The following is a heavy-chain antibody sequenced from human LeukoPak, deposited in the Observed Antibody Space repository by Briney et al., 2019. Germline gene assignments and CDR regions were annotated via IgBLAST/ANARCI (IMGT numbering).Heavy chain of an antibody. CDR3: AREATNVLLWFGELGNLD. D-gene: IGHD3-10*01. J-gene: IGHJ4*02. V-gene: IGHV3-30*02. Sequence: PGGSLRLSCAASGLTFSSYGMHWVRQAPGKGLEWVAFIRYDGSNKYYVDSVKGRFTISRDNSKNTLYLQMNSLRAEDTAVYYCAREATNVLLWFGELGNLDWGQGTLVTVSS. CDR1: GLTFSSYG. CDR2: IRYDGSNK.